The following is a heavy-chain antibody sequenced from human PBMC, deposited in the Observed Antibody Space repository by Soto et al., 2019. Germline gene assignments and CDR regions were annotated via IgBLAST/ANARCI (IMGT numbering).Heavy chain of an antibody. J-gene: IGHJ6*02. CDR3: AKDVTPRGSHYYYGMDV. D-gene: IGHD2-21*02. CDR1: GFTFSSYG. CDR2: ISYDGSNK. V-gene: IGHV3-30*18. Sequence: RLSCAASGFTFSSYGMHWVRQAPGKGLEWVAVISYDGSNKYYADSVKGRFTISRDNSKNTLYLQMNSLRAEDTAVYYCAKDVTPRGSHYYYGMDVWGQGTTVTVSS.